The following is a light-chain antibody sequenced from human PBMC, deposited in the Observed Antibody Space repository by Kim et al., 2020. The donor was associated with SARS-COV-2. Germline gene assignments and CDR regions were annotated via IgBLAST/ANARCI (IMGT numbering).Light chain of an antibody. V-gene: IGKV3-20*01. CDR2: GAS. CDR1: QSVSSSY. CDR3: QQYGSSPLA. J-gene: IGKJ1*01. Sequence: EIVLTQSPGNLSLSPGERATLSCRASQSVSSSYLAWYQQKPGQAPRLLIYGASSRATGIPDRFSGSGSGTDFTLTISRLEPEDFAVYYCQQYGSSPLAFGQRTKVDIK.